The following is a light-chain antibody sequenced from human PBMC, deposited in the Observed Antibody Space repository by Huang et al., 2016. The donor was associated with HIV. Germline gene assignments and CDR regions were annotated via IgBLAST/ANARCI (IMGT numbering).Light chain of an antibody. V-gene: IGKV1-12*01. J-gene: IGKJ2*01. CDR2: GAS. CDR3: QQASTFPYT. CDR1: QKVRGW. Sequence: DIQMTQSPSSVSASVGYRVSFNCRARQKVRGWLAWYQVKPGKAPNLLIFGASTLQSGVPSRFSGTGFGTNFTLTVSSLQPGDFATYFCQQASTFPYTFGQGTKVEI.